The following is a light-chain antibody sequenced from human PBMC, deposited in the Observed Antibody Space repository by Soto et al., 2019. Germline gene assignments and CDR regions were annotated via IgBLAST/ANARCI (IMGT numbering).Light chain of an antibody. CDR1: QSVSNSY. CDR3: QQYGRVPLM. CDR2: GAS. V-gene: IGKV3-20*01. Sequence: EIVLTQSPGTLSLSPGERATLSCRASQSVSNSYLAWYQQKPGQAPRLLIYGASSRATGIPDRFSGSGSGTAFTLTTSRLEPEDFAMYYCQQYGRVPLMFGQGTQVEIK. J-gene: IGKJ1*01.